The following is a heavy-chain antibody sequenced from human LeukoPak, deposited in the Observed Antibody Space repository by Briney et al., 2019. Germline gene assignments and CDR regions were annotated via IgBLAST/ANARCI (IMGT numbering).Heavy chain of an antibody. CDR1: GGSISSGDYY. CDR2: IYYSGST. D-gene: IGHD3-3*01. CDR3: ASDLDFWSDTNAFDI. Sequence: PSQTLSLRCTVSGGSISSGDYYWSWIRQPPGKGLECIGYIYYSGSTYYNPSLKSRVTISLDTSKNQFSLKLSSVTAADTAVYYCASDLDFWSDTNAFDIWGQGTMVTXXS. J-gene: IGHJ3*02. V-gene: IGHV4-30-4*08.